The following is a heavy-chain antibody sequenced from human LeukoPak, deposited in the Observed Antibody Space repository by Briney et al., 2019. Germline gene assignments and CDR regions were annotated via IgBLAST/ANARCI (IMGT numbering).Heavy chain of an antibody. CDR2: ISGSGDNT. CDR1: GCTFSSYA. CDR3: AKSGGSYPYYFDY. Sequence: GGSLRLSCAASGCTFSSYAMSWVRQAPGKGLEWVSAISGSGDNTYYADSVKGRFTISRDNSKNTLYLQMNSLRAEDTAVYYCAKSGGSYPYYFDYWGQGTLVTVSS. D-gene: IGHD1-26*01. J-gene: IGHJ4*02. V-gene: IGHV3-23*01.